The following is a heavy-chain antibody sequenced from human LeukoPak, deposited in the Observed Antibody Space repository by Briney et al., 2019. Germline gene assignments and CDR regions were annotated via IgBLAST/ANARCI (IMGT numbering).Heavy chain of an antibody. V-gene: IGHV4-30-2*01. CDR3: ARGQENCGGDCGVAY. Sequence: NPSETLSLTCTVSGGSISSGGYYWSWIRQPPGKGLEWIGYIYHSGSTYYNPSLKSRVTISVDTSKNQFSLKLSSVTAADTAVYYCARGQENCGGDCGVAYWGQGTLVTVSS. J-gene: IGHJ4*02. CDR1: GGSISSGGYY. CDR2: IYHSGST. D-gene: IGHD2-21*02.